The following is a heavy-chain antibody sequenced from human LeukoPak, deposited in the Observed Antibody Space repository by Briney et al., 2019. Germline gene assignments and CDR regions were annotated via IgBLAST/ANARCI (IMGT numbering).Heavy chain of an antibody. D-gene: IGHD1-14*01. J-gene: IGHJ4*02. CDR3: ARDGEPAEAFDY. Sequence: PGGSLRLSCAASGFTLSSYRMSWVRQAPGKGLEWVANIKQDGSEKYYVDSVKGRFTISRDNAKNSLYLQMNSLRAEDTAVYYCARDGEPAEAFDYWGQGTLVTVSS. V-gene: IGHV3-7*01. CDR1: GFTLSSYR. CDR2: IKQDGSEK.